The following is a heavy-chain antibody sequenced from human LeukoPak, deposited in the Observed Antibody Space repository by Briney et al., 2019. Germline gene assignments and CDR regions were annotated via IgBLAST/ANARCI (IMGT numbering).Heavy chain of an antibody. D-gene: IGHD2-8*01. V-gene: IGHV3-30*01. CDR3: VRTGFCNNGLCYKEMDY. Sequence: HPGGSLRLSCAASGFTFTNYAMHWVRQPPGKGLEWLALISFDGTYNSYADSVKGRITISRDNSKNTLHLHFDSLRPEDTAMYYCVRTGFCNNGLCYKEMDYWGQGTLVTVSS. CDR2: ISFDGTYN. CDR1: GFTFTNYA. J-gene: IGHJ4*02.